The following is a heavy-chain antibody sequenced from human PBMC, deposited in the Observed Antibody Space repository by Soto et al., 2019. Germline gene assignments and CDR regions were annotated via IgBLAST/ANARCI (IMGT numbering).Heavy chain of an antibody. CDR3: ARQGDGWGYYFEY. CDR1: GGSISTSSYY. D-gene: IGHD6-19*01. V-gene: IGHV4-39*01. CDR2: IFYSGAT. J-gene: IGHJ4*02. Sequence: QLQLQESGPGLVKPSETLSLTCTVSGGSISTSSYYWGWIRQSPGKGLEWIGSIFYSGATYYNPSLRSRVTISVVTSKNQFSLSLKSVTAADTAVYYCARQGDGWGYYFEYWGQGTLVTASS.